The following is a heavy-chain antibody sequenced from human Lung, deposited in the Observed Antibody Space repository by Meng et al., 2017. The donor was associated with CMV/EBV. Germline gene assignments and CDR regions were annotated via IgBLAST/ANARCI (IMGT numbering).Heavy chain of an antibody. V-gene: IGHV3-30-3*01. CDR2: ISYDGSNK. CDR3: ARGSITGTTYYYYYGMDV. D-gene: IGHD1-7*01. Sequence: SXAASGFTFSSYAMHWVRQAPGKGLGWVAVISYDGSNKYYADSVKGRFTISRDNSKNTLYLQMNSLRAEDTAVYYCARGSITGTTYYYYYGMDVWGQGXTVTVSS. J-gene: IGHJ6*02. CDR1: GFTFSSYA.